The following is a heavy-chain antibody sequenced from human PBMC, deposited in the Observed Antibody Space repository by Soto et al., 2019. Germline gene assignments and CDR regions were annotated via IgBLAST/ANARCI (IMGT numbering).Heavy chain of an antibody. D-gene: IGHD3-16*01. CDR3: ERRYDTIFNY. J-gene: IGHJ4*02. CDR1: GGSISSYY. Sequence: SETLSLTCTGAGGSISSYYWSWIRQPPGKGLEWIGYIYYSGTTNYNPSLKSRVTIAVDTSKNQFSLKLSSVTAADTAVYYCERRYDTIFNYWRQRTQVTVYS. CDR2: IYYSGTT. V-gene: IGHV4-59*08.